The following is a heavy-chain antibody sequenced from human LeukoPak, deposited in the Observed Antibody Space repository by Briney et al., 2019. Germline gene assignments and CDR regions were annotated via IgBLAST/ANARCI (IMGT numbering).Heavy chain of an antibody. Sequence: ASVKVSCKASGYSFTAFYMHWVRQAPGQGLEWMGWINPNSGATNYAQKFQGRVTMTRDTSISTAYMELSRLRSDDTAVYYCARAHLIAAAGYNWFDPWGQGTLVTVSS. D-gene: IGHD6-13*01. CDR1: GYSFTAFY. V-gene: IGHV1-2*02. CDR3: ARAHLIAAAGYNWFDP. CDR2: INPNSGAT. J-gene: IGHJ5*02.